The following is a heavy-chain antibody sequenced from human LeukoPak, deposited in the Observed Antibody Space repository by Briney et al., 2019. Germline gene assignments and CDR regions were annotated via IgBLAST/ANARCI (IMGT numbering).Heavy chain of an antibody. D-gene: IGHD1-26*01. Sequence: ASVKVSCKSSGYTFTDYYMHWVRQAPGQGLEWMGWINPKSGGTNYAQNFQGRVTMTRDTSISTAYMELSRLRSDDTAVYYCAKDLQWELPRGDALDIWGQGTMVTVSS. V-gene: IGHV1-2*02. CDR3: AKDLQWELPRGDALDI. CDR2: INPKSGGT. J-gene: IGHJ3*02. CDR1: GYTFTDYY.